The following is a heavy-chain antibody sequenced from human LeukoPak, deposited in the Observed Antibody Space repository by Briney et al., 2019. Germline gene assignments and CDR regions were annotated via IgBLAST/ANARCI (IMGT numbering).Heavy chain of an antibody. V-gene: IGHV1-69*13. Sequence: SVKDSCKASGGTFSSYAISWVRQAPGQGLEWMGGIIPIFGTANYAQKFQGRVTITADESTSTAYMELSSLRSEDTAVYYCARGRTGSTDFDYWGQGTLVTVSS. CDR2: IIPIFGTA. CDR3: ARGRTGSTDFDY. J-gene: IGHJ4*02. D-gene: IGHD3/OR15-3a*01. CDR1: GGTFSSYA.